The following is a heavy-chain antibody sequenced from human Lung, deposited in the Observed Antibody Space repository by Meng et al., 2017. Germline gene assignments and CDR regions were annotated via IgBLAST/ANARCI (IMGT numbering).Heavy chain of an antibody. CDR1: GYTFPDYW. CDR3: ARDEDISAAGKLFGDY. Sequence: QVRRWQSWAEGKKPGASGKVSCKASGYTFPDYWLHWVRRAPGQGLEWMGRINPKSGDTHYAQRFQGRVTMTGDTSISTAYMELSGLRSDDTAMYYCARDEDISAAGKLFGDYWGQGTLVTVSS. V-gene: IGHV1-2*06. CDR2: INPKSGDT. D-gene: IGHD6-13*01. J-gene: IGHJ4*02.